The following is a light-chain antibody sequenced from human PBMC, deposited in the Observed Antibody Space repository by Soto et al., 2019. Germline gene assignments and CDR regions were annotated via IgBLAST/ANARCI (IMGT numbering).Light chain of an antibody. CDR3: ASFGGSTV. CDR2: DVT. J-gene: IGLJ1*01. CDR1: SSDVGAYNY. V-gene: IGLV2-8*01. Sequence: QSVLPQPPSASGSPGQSVTISCTGRSSDVGAYNYVSWSQQHPGKAPKLMIYDVTKLPSGVPDRFACSKSGNTASLTVSGLQTEDEAEYYCASFGGSTVFGTGPKVTVL.